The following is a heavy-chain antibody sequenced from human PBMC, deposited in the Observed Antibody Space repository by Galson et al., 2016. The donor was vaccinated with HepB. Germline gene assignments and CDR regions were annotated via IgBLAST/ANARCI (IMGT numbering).Heavy chain of an antibody. Sequence: SVKVSCKASGGTFSTYAISWVRQAPGQGLEWMGGIIPIFGTANYAQKFQDRVTITADKSTSTAYMELSSLKSEDTAVYYCARGPVQYHGSRGYFCRNWGQGTLVTVSS. D-gene: IGHD3-22*01. CDR2: IIPIFGTA. J-gene: IGHJ4*02. CDR3: ARGPVQYHGSRGYFCRN. V-gene: IGHV1-69*06. CDR1: GGTFSTYA.